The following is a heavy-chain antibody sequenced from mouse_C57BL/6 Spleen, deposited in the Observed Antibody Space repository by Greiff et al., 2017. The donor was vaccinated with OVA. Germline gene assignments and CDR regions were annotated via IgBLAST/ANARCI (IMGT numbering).Heavy chain of an antibody. V-gene: IGHV1-81*01. D-gene: IGHD1-1*01. CDR2: IYPRSGNT. CDR3: ARSDGNYGYFDV. J-gene: IGHJ1*03. Sequence: QVQLQQSGAELARPGASVKLSCKASGYTFTSYGISWVKQSTGQGLEWIGEIYPRSGNTYYNEKFKGKATLTADKSSSTAYMELRSLTSEDSAVYFGARSDGNYGYFDVWGTGTTVTVSS. CDR1: GYTFTSYG.